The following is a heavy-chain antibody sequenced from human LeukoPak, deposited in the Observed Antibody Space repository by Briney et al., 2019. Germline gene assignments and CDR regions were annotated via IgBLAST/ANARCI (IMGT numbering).Heavy chain of an antibody. CDR3: ARDLGIAVAGGEDY. CDR1: GYTFTRYG. CDR2: ISAYNGNT. D-gene: IGHD6-19*01. V-gene: IGHV1-18*01. Sequence: GASVKVSCKASGYTFTRYGISWVRQAPGQGLEWMGWISAYNGNTNYAQKLQGRVTITTDTSTSTAYMELRSLRSDDTAVYYCARDLGIAVAGGEDYWGQGTLVTVSS. J-gene: IGHJ4*02.